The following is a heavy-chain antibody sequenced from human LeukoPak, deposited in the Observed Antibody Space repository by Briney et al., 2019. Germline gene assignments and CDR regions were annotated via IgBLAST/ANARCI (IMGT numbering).Heavy chain of an antibody. CDR3: ARNGRRPEGFDI. CDR2: VSSNGGST. J-gene: IGHJ3*02. D-gene: IGHD1-1*01. CDR1: GFTFDDYG. V-gene: IGHV3-20*04. Sequence: GSLRLSCEASGFTFDDYGMSWVRQAPGKGLEWVSSVSSNGGSTGYADSVKGRVTISRDNAKYSLYLQMSSLRAGDTALYYCARNGRRPEGFDIWGQGTMVTVSS.